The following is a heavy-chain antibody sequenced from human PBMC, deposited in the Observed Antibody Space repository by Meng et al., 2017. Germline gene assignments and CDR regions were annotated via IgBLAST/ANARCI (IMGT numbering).Heavy chain of an antibody. CDR2: ISWNSGSI. CDR1: GFTFDDYG. Sequence: GGLLRFSCAAPGFTFDDYGMHWFPQAPGKGLEWVSGISWNSGSIGYADSAKGRFTISRDNAKNSLYLQMNSLRAEDTALYYCAKDLGPVDTAMVLGGAGYYGMDVWGQGTTVTVSS. D-gene: IGHD5-18*01. V-gene: IGHV3-9*01. CDR3: AKDLGPVDTAMVLGGAGYYGMDV. J-gene: IGHJ6*02.